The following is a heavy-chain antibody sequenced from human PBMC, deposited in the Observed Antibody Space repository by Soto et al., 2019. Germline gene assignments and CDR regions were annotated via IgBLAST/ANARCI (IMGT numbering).Heavy chain of an antibody. CDR3: ATAARPNYYYGMDV. D-gene: IGHD6-6*01. CDR1: GFTFSSYA. CDR2: ISGSGGST. J-gene: IGHJ6*02. V-gene: IGHV3-23*01. Sequence: GGFLRLSCAASGFTFSSYAMSWVRQAPGKGLEWVSAISGSGGSTYYADSVKGRFTISRDNSKNTLYLQMNSLRAEDTAVYYCATAARPNYYYGMDVWGQGTTVTVSS.